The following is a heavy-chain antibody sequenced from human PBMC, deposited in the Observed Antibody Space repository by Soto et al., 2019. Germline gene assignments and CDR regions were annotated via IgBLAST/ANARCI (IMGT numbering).Heavy chain of an antibody. J-gene: IGHJ4*02. CDR2: ISTFNSHT. Sequence: QVQLLQSGAEVKKPGASVKVSCKASGYTFTSYGISWVRQAPGQGLEWMGWISTFNSHTDYAQKVQGRVAMTTDRYTGTAYLERRSQRADDTAVYYCARGPLDYPIPDFDYWGQGTLVTGSS. CDR1: GYTFTSYG. CDR3: ARGPLDYPIPDFDY. D-gene: IGHD2-8*01. V-gene: IGHV1-18*01.